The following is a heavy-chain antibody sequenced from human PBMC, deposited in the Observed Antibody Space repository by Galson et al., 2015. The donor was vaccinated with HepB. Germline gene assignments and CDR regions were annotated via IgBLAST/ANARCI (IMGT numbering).Heavy chain of an antibody. CDR3: ARRGYSYGLSDYIWGSYRSFPPDY. Sequence: SVKVSCKASGYTFTSYDINWVRQATGQGLEWMGWMNPNSGNTGYAQKFQGRVTMTRNTSISTAYMELSSLRSEDTAVYYCARRGYSYGLSDYIWGSYRSFPPDYWGQGTLVTVSS. CDR1: GYTFTSYD. V-gene: IGHV1-8*01. J-gene: IGHJ4*02. D-gene: IGHD3-16*02. CDR2: MNPNSGNT.